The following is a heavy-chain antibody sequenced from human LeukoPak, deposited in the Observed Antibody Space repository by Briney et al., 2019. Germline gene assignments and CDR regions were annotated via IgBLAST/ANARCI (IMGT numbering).Heavy chain of an antibody. J-gene: IGHJ4*02. CDR2: INTDETVT. Sequence: PGGSLRLSCAASGFTFSSYWMHWVRQAPGKGPVWLSRINTDETVTKYADSVKGRFTISRDNAKNTLYLQMNSLRAEDTAVYYCARAHQGYSSSSADFWGQGVLVTVSS. CDR1: GFTFSSYW. D-gene: IGHD6-6*01. CDR3: ARAHQGYSSSSADF. V-gene: IGHV3-74*03.